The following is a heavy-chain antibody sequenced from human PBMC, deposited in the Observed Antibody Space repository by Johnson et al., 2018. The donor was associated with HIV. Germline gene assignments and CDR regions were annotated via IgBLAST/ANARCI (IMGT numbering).Heavy chain of an antibody. D-gene: IGHD2-15*01. CDR3: AREGIYCTGGRCYVAAFDI. J-gene: IGHJ3*02. Sequence: MLLVESGGGLVQPGGSLRLSCAGSGFTFDDHGMSWVRQVPGKGLEWVSGINWSGGTTGYADSVKGRFTISRDNTKNTLYLQMNSLRAEDTAVYYCAREGIYCTGGRCYVAAFDIWGQGTKVTVSS. CDR2: INWSGGTT. CDR1: GFTFDDHG. V-gene: IGHV3-20*04.